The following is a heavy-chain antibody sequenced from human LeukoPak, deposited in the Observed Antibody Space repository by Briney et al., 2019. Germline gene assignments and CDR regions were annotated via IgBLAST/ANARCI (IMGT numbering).Heavy chain of an antibody. CDR1: GFTFRSYA. Sequence: GGSLRLSCAASGFTFRSYAMHWVRQAPGKGLEGGAVISYDGSNKYYADSVKGRFTISRDNSQTTLYLQMNSLRAEDTAVYYCARAMGEDYYYGIDVGGKGTTVTVSS. CDR2: ISYDGSNK. CDR3: ARAMGEDYYYGIDV. D-gene: IGHD2-21*01. V-gene: IGHV3-30*04. J-gene: IGHJ6*04.